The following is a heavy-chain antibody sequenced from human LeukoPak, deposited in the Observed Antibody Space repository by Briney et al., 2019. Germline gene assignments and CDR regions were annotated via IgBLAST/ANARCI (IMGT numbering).Heavy chain of an antibody. D-gene: IGHD2-15*01. CDR2: IYYRVTS. V-gene: IGHV4-59*12. CDR1: GDSISTYY. J-gene: IGHJ4*02. CDR3: ARVAAKTVDY. Sequence: PSETLSLTCTVSGDSISTYYWSWIRQPPGNGLEWIGYIYYRVTSDYNPSLKSRVTISVDTSKNQFSLKLSSVAAADTAVYYCARVAAKTVDYWGQGTLVTVSS.